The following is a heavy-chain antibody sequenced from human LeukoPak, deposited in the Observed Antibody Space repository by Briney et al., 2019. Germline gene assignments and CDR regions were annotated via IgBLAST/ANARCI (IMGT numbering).Heavy chain of an antibody. CDR1: GYPFTSYD. J-gene: IGHJ3*02. Sequence: ASVKVSCKTSGYPFTSYDINWVRQATGQGLEWMGWMNPNSGNTGYAQKFQGRVTITRNTSISTAYMELSSLRSEDTAVYYCARRFGELLSHAFDIWGQGTMVTVSS. CDR2: MNPNSGNT. CDR3: ARRFGELLSHAFDI. V-gene: IGHV1-8*03. D-gene: IGHD3-10*01.